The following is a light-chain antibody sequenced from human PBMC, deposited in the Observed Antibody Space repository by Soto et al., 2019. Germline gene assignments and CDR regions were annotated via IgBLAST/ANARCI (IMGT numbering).Light chain of an antibody. J-gene: IGLJ2*01. CDR1: NIGSKS. V-gene: IGLV3-21*04. CDR2: YDS. Sequence: SYELTQPPSVSVAPGKTARITCGGNNIGSKSVHWYQQKPGQAPVLVIYYDSDRPSGIPERFSGSNSGNTATLTISRDEAGDEADYYCQVWDNTSDHVVFGGGTKLTVL. CDR3: QVWDNTSDHVV.